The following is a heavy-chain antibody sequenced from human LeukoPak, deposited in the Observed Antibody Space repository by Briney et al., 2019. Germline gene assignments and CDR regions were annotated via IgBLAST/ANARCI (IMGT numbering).Heavy chain of an antibody. V-gene: IGHV1-69*04. D-gene: IGHD5-24*01. Sequence: ASVKVSCKASGGTFSSDAINWVRQAPGQGLEWMGRIIPFLVLGDYAQKFQGRVTITADKSTSTAYMELSSLRSEDTAVYYCARVAGPASDGDGFDYWGQGTLVTVSS. J-gene: IGHJ4*02. CDR1: GGTFSSDA. CDR3: ARVAGPASDGDGFDY. CDR2: IIPFLVLG.